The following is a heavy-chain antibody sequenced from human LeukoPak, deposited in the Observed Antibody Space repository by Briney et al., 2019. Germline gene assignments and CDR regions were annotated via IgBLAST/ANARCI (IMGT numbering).Heavy chain of an antibody. Sequence: GGSLRLSCAASGFTFSSYAMSWVRQAPGKGLEWVSAISGSGGSTYYADSVKGRFTISRDNSKNTLYLQMNSLRAEDTAVYYCARDTSFSHYDYGDYEGVDYWGQGTLVTVSS. CDR1: GFTFSSYA. J-gene: IGHJ4*02. CDR3: ARDTSFSHYDYGDYEGVDY. CDR2: ISGSGGST. D-gene: IGHD4-17*01. V-gene: IGHV3-23*01.